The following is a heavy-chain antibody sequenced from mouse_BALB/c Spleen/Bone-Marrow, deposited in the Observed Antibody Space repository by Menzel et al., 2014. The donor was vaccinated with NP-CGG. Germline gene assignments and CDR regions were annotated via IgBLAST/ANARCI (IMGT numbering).Heavy chain of an antibody. V-gene: IGHV7-3*02. Sequence: EVKLVEPGGGSVQPGGSLRLSCATSGFTFTDYYMSWVRQPPGKALEWLGYIRNKANGYTTEYSASVKGRFTISRDNSQRILYLQMNTLRAEDSATYYCARDENVGIYWYFDVWGAGTTVIVSS. CDR3: ARDENVGIYWYFDV. CDR1: GFTFTDYY. J-gene: IGHJ1*01. CDR2: IRNKANGYTT.